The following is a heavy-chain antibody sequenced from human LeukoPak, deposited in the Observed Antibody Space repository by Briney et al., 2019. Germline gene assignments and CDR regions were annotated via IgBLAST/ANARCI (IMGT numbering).Heavy chain of an antibody. CDR1: GGTFSSYA. J-gene: IGHJ4*02. V-gene: IGHV1-69*13. CDR2: IIPIFGTA. CDR3: ARDRRAYCSGGSCYSPLDY. Sequence: GASVKVSCKASGGTFSSYAISWVRQAPGQGLEWMGGIIPIFGTANYAQKFQGRVTITADESTSTAYMELSSLRSEDTAVYYCARDRRAYCSGGSCYSPLDYWGQGTLLTVSS. D-gene: IGHD2-15*01.